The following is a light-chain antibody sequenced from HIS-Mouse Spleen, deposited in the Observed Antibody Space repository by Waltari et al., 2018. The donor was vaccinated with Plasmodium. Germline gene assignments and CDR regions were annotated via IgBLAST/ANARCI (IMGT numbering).Light chain of an antibody. V-gene: IGLV3-25*03. J-gene: IGLJ1*01. Sequence: SYELTQPPSVSVSPGQTARITCSGDALPKKYSSWYQQKPGQAPVRVIYKDSERPSGIPERFSGSSSGTTVTLTISGVQAEDEADYYCQSADSSGTYVFGTGTKVTVL. CDR1: ALPKKY. CDR3: QSADSSGTYV. CDR2: KDS.